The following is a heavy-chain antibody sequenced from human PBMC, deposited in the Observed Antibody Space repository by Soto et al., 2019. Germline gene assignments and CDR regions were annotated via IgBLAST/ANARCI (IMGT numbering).Heavy chain of an antibody. V-gene: IGHV1-69*01. CDR3: ARDPKGIAARRVGYYYYGMDV. D-gene: IGHD6-6*01. CDR2: IIPIFGTA. Sequence: QVQLVQSGAEVKKPGSSVKVSCKASGGTFSSYAISWVRQAPGQGLEWMGGIIPIFGTANYAQKFQGRVTITADASTSTAYMELSSLRSADTAVYYCARDPKGIAARRVGYYYYGMDVWGQGTTVTVSS. J-gene: IGHJ6*02. CDR1: GGTFSSYA.